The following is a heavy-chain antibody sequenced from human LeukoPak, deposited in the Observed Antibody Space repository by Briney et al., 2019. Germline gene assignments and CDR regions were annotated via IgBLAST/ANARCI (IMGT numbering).Heavy chain of an antibody. CDR2: IWYDGSNK. CDR3: ARVDYYGSGPYYYYGMDV. CDR1: GFTFSSYG. V-gene: IGHV3-33*01. Sequence: GGSLRLSCAASGFTFSSYGMHGVRQAPGKGLEWVAVIWYDGSNKYYADSVKGRFTISRDNSKNTLYLQMNSLRAEDTAVYYCARVDYYGSGPYYYYGMDVWGKGTTVTVSS. J-gene: IGHJ6*04. D-gene: IGHD3-10*01.